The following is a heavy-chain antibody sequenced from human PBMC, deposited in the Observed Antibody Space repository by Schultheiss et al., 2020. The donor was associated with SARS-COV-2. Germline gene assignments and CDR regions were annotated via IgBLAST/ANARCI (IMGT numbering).Heavy chain of an antibody. V-gene: IGHV3-23*01. D-gene: IGHD3-22*01. CDR2: ISGSGSTI. Sequence: GGSLRLSCTASGFTFSSYAMRWVRQAPGKGLEWVSAISGSGSTIYYADSVKGRFTISRDNSKNTLYLQMNSLRAEDTAVYYCARACSYYDSSGYYCSYFDYWGQGTLVTVSS. CDR1: GFTFSSYA. CDR3: ARACSYYDSSGYYCSYFDY. J-gene: IGHJ4*02.